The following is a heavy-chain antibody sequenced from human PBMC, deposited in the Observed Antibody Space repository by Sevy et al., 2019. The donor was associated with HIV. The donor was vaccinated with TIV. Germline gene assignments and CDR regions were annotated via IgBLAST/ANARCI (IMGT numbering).Heavy chain of an antibody. CDR1: EFIFSDSY. CDR3: ARFVGDYFDF. CDR2: ISTRGSTI. Sequence: GGSLRLSCEASEFIFSDSYMSWIRQAPGKGLEWISYISTRGSTIYYADSVKGRFTISRDNANNSLSLHLNSLRAEDTAIYYCARFVGDYFDFWGRGTLVTVSS. D-gene: IGHD4-17*01. V-gene: IGHV3-11*01. J-gene: IGHJ4*02.